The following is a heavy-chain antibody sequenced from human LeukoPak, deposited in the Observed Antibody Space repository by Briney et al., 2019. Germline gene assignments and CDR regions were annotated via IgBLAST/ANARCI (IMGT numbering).Heavy chain of an antibody. Sequence: NRGESLKISRKGSGYTFSNYWIAWVRQTSGKGLEWMGIIYPGDSDTRYSPSFQGQVTLSADKSTNTAHLQWSSLKASDTAIYYCARRQDSGYDFDFWGQGTLVTVSS. CDR3: ARRQDSGYDFDF. D-gene: IGHD5-12*01. V-gene: IGHV5-51*01. CDR1: GYTFSNYW. J-gene: IGHJ4*02. CDR2: IYPGDSDT.